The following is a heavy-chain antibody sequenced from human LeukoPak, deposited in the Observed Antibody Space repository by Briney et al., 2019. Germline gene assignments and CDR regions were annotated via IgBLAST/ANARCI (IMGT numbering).Heavy chain of an antibody. J-gene: IGHJ3*02. D-gene: IGHD3-10*01. CDR3: AKSNGYGLIDI. V-gene: IGHV4-4*07. CDR1: GGSISSNYY. Sequence: SETLSLTCTVSGGSISSNYYWSWIRQPAGKGLEYIGRIYNSGITNYNPSLKSRVTISVDKSKNQFSLKLSSVTAADTAVYYCAKSNGYGLIDIWGQGTMVTVSS. CDR2: IYNSGIT.